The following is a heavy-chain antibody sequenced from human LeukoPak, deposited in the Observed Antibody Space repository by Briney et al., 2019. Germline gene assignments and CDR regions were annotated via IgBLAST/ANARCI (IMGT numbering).Heavy chain of an antibody. CDR1: GGSISTYY. CDR3: ARSYFWGIAVAGYYFDY. CDR2: INYSGST. V-gene: IGHV4-59*01. D-gene: IGHD6-19*01. Sequence: SETLSLTCTVSGGSISTYYWNWMRQPPGKGLEWIGDINYSGSTNYNPSLKSRVAISVDTSKNQFSLKLNSVTSADTAVYYCARSYFWGIAVAGYYFDYWGQGTLVTVSS. J-gene: IGHJ4*02.